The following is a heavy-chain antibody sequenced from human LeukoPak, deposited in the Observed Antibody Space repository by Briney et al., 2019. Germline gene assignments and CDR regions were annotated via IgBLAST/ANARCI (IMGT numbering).Heavy chain of an antibody. CDR1: GGTFSSYT. V-gene: IGHV1-69*02. CDR3: ASSKEHGPYDY. D-gene: IGHD1-26*01. J-gene: IGHJ4*02. CDR2: IIPILGIA. Sequence: SVKVSCKASGGTFSSYTISWVRQAPGQGLEWMGRIIPILGIANYAQKFQGRVTITADKSASTAYMELSSLRSEDTAVYYCASSKEHGPYDYWGQGTLVTVSS.